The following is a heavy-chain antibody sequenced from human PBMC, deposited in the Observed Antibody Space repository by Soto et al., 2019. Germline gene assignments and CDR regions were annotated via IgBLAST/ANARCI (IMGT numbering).Heavy chain of an antibody. Sequence: NPSETLSLTCTVSGGSISSGGYYWSWIRQHPGKGLEWIGYIYYSGSTYYNPSLKSRVTISVDTSKNQFSLKLSSVTAADTAVYYCASKKWDIVVAGVAPPDYWGQGTLVTVSS. CDR3: ASKKWDIVVAGVAPPDY. J-gene: IGHJ4*02. V-gene: IGHV4-31*03. CDR2: IYYSGST. CDR1: GGSISSGGYY. D-gene: IGHD2-2*01.